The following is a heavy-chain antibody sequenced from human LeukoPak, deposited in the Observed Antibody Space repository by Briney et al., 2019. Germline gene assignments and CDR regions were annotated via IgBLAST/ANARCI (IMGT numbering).Heavy chain of an antibody. J-gene: IGHJ4*02. D-gene: IGHD4-17*01. CDR1: GFTFSSYS. V-gene: IGHV3-48*01. Sequence: GGSLRLSCAASGFTFSSYSMNWVRQAPGEGLEWVSYISGGSSSVFYADSVKGRLTISRDNAKNSLYLQMNSLRAEDTAVYCCARDYYGDYSFDYWGQGTLVTVSS. CDR3: ARDYYGDYSFDY. CDR2: ISGGSSSV.